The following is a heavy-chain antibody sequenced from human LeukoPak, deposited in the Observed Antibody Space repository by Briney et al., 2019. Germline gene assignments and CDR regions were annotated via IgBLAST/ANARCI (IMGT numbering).Heavy chain of an antibody. D-gene: IGHD2-8*01. J-gene: IGHJ4*02. V-gene: IGHV4-59*01. Sequence: SETLSLTCTVSGGSISSYYWSWIRQPPGKGLEWIGYIYYSGSTNHNPSLKSRVTISVDTSKNQFSLKLSSVTAADTAVYYCARGLIIPDYWGQGTLVTVSS. CDR1: GGSISSYY. CDR3: ARGLIIPDY. CDR2: IYYSGST.